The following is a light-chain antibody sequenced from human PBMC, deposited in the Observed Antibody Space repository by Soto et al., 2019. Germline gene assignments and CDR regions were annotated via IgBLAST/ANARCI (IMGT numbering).Light chain of an antibody. Sequence: QSVLTLPPSVSGAPGQRVTISCTGSSSNIGAGYDVHWYQQLPGTAPKLLIYANGNRPSGVPDRFSGSKSGTSASLAITGLQAEDEADYYCQSYDRSLSGYVLGTGTKVTVL. V-gene: IGLV1-40*01. J-gene: IGLJ1*01. CDR2: ANG. CDR1: SSNIGAGYD. CDR3: QSYDRSLSGYV.